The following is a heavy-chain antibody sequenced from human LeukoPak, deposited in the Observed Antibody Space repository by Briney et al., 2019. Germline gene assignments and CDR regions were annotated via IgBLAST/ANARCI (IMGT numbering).Heavy chain of an antibody. CDR1: GFTFSAYW. CDR3: ARGHSSPWDHSFDY. V-gene: IGHV3-7*04. CDR2: IKQDGSEK. D-gene: IGHD6-19*01. J-gene: IGHJ4*02. Sequence: PGGSLRLSCVASGFTFSAYWMNWVRQAPGKGLEWVANIKQDGSEKYYLDSVKGRFTISRDNPKNSLYLQVNSLRDEDTAVYYCARGHSSPWDHSFDYWGQGNLVIVSS.